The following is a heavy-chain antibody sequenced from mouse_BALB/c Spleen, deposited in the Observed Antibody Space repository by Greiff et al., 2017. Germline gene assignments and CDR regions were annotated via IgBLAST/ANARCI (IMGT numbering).Heavy chain of an antibody. D-gene: IGHD1-2*01. CDR3: ARESSYGGDY. J-gene: IGHJ2*01. Sequence: VQLKESGPGLVKPSQTVSLTCTVTGISITTGNYRWSWIRQFPGNKLEWIGYIYYSGTITYNPSLTSRTTITRDTSKNQFFLEMNSLTAEDTATYYCARESSYGGDYWGQGTTLTVSS. CDR1: GISITTGNYR. CDR2: IYYSGTI. V-gene: IGHV3-5*02.